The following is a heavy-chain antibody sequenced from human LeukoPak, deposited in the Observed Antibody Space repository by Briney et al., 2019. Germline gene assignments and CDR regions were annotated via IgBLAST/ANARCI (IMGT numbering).Heavy chain of an antibody. Sequence: GASVKVSCKASGYTFTSYSISWVRQAPGQGLEWMGWISAYNGNTNYAQKLQGRVTMTTDTYMELRSLRSDDTAVYYCARDLPGRLGELPRDNFDYWGQGTLVTVSS. CDR2: ISAYNGNT. V-gene: IGHV1-18*01. J-gene: IGHJ4*02. CDR1: GYTFTSYS. D-gene: IGHD3-16*01. CDR3: ARDLPGRLGELPRDNFDY.